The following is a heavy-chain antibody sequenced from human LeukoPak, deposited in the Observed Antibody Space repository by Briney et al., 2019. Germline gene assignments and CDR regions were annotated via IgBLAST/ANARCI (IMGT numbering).Heavy chain of an antibody. CDR3: AKRGSYPTDAFDI. V-gene: IGHV3-23*01. CDR2: ISGSGGST. D-gene: IGHD1-26*01. Sequence: PGGSLRLSCAASGFTFSSYAISWVRQAPGKGLEWVSAISGSGGSTYYADSVKGRFTISRDNSKNTLYLQMNSLRAEDTAVYYCAKRGSYPTDAFDIWGQGTMVTVSS. J-gene: IGHJ3*02. CDR1: GFTFSSYA.